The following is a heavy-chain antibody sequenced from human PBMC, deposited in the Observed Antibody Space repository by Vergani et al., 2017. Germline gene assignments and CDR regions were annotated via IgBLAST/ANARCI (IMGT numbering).Heavy chain of an antibody. Sequence: QVHLQESGPGLVKPSQTLSLTCTVSGGSISSGGYYWSWIRQHPGKGLEWIGYIYYSGSTYYNPSFKRRVTISVDTSKNQFSLQLRSVTAADTAVYYCAREIARIVGRAFDIWGQGTMVTVSS. CDR1: GGSISSGGYY. D-gene: IGHD1-26*01. V-gene: IGHV4-31*03. CDR3: AREIARIVGRAFDI. CDR2: IYYSGST. J-gene: IGHJ3*02.